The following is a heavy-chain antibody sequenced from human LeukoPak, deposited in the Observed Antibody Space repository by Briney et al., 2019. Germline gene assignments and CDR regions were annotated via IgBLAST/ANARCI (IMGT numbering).Heavy chain of an antibody. Sequence: SVQVSCQASGYTFTSYGISWVRPAPGQGLEWMGGIIPIFGTANYAQKFQGRVTITADESTSTAYMELSSLRSEDTAVYYCARGLDTAYGMDVWGQGTTVTVSS. D-gene: IGHD5-18*01. CDR1: GYTFTSYG. V-gene: IGHV1-69*13. CDR3: ARGLDTAYGMDV. J-gene: IGHJ6*02. CDR2: IIPIFGTA.